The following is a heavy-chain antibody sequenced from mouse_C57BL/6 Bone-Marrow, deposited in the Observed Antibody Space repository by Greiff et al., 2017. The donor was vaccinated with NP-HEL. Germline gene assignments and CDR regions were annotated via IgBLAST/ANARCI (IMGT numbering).Heavy chain of an antibody. CDR2: INPYNGGT. CDR3: NMVTTTDWYFDV. D-gene: IGHD2-2*01. Sequence: VQLQQSGPVLVKPGASVKMSCKASGYTFTDYYMNWVKQSHGKSLEWIGVINPYNGGTSYNQKFKGKATLTVDKSSSTAYMELNSLTSEDSAVYYVNMVTTTDWYFDVWGTGTTVTVSS. CDR1: GYTFTDYY. V-gene: IGHV1-19*01. J-gene: IGHJ1*03.